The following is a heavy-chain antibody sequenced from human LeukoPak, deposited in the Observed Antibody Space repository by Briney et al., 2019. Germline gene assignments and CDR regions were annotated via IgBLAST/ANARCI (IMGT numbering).Heavy chain of an antibody. CDR2: ISSIGSTK. J-gene: IGHJ4*02. V-gene: IGHV3-11*04. CDR3: AKLGDSSSWYEEVDY. Sequence: PGGSLRLSCAASGFTFSDYYMSWIRQAPGKGLEWVSYISSIGSTKYYADSVKGRFTISRDNAKNSLYLQMNSLRAEDTAVYYCAKLGDSSSWYEEVDYWGQGTLVTVSS. D-gene: IGHD6-13*01. CDR1: GFTFSDYY.